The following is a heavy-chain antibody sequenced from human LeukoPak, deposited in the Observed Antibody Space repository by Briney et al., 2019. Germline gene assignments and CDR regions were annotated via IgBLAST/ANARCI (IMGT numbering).Heavy chain of an antibody. Sequence: GASVKVSCKVSGYTLTELSMHWVRQAPGKGLEWMGGFDPEDGETIYAQKFQGRVTMTTDTSTSTAYMELRSLRSDDTAVYYCARVGSAMFGELSGYYFDYWGQGTLVTVSS. J-gene: IGHJ4*02. CDR1: GYTLTELS. D-gene: IGHD3-10*02. CDR2: FDPEDGET. CDR3: ARVGSAMFGELSGYYFDY. V-gene: IGHV1-24*01.